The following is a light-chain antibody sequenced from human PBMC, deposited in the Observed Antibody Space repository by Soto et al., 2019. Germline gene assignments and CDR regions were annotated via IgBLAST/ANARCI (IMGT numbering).Light chain of an antibody. Sequence: QTVVTQEPSLTVSPGGTVTLTCALTTGAVTSDYYPNWFQRKPGQALRTLIYRTSNKHSWTPARFLGSLLGGKAALTLSGVQPEDEADYYCVLLYGGAWVFGGGTQLTVL. CDR2: RTS. J-gene: IGLJ3*02. V-gene: IGLV7-43*01. CDR3: VLLYGGAWV. CDR1: TGAVTSDYY.